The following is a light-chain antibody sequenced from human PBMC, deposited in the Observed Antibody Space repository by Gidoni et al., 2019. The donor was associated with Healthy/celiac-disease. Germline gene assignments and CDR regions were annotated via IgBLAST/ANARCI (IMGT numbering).Light chain of an antibody. J-gene: IGKJ5*01. CDR2: GAS. CDR1: QSVSSN. Sequence: ELVLTQSPATLSVSPGERATLPCRASQSVSSNLAWYQQKPGQAPRLLIYGASTRATGIPARFSGSGSGTEFTLTISSLQSEDFAVYYCQQYNNWPPITFGQGTRLEIK. CDR3: QQYNNWPPIT. V-gene: IGKV3-15*01.